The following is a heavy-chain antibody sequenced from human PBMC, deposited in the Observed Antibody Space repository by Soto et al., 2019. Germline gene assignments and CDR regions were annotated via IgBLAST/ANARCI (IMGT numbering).Heavy chain of an antibody. CDR1: GFTLSMYS. J-gene: IGHJ5*02. D-gene: IGHD3-22*01. V-gene: IGHV3-7*01. CDR3: ARVSSSGSGWFDP. CDR2: IPQEGSDG. Sequence: GGSLRLSCEVSGFTLSMYSMTWVRQAPGKGLEWVAKIPQEGSDGHYVDSVKGRFTISRDNAKNSLYLQMNSLRAEDTAVYYCARVSSSGSGWFDPWGQGTLVTVSS.